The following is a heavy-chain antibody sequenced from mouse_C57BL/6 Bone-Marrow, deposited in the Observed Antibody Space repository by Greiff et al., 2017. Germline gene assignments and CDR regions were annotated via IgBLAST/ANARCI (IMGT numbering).Heavy chain of an antibody. J-gene: IGHJ2*01. CDR1: GFTFSSYG. V-gene: IGHV5-6*01. Sequence: EVLLVESGGDLVKPGGSLKLSCAASGFTFSSYGMSWVRQTPDKRLEWVATISSGGSYTYYPDSVKGRFTISRDNAKNTLYLQMSSLKSEDTAMYYCARHFSYSNYDSLDYWGQGTTLTVSS. D-gene: IGHD2-5*01. CDR2: ISSGGSYT. CDR3: ARHFSYSNYDSLDY.